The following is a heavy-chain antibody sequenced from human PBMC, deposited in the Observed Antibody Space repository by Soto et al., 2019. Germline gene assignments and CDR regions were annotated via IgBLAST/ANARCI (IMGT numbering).Heavy chain of an antibody. CDR3: AKTPLITMIVVVLGGGFDY. D-gene: IGHD3-22*01. CDR1: GFTFSSYA. V-gene: IGHV3-23*01. Sequence: GGSLRLSCSASGFTFSSYAMSWFRQAPGKGLEWVSAISGSGGSTYYADSVKGRFTISRDNSKNTLYLQMNSLRAEDTAVYYCAKTPLITMIVVVLGGGFDYWGQGTLVTVS. CDR2: ISGSGGST. J-gene: IGHJ4*02.